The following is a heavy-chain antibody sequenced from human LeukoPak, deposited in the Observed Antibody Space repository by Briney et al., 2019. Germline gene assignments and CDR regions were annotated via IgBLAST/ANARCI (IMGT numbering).Heavy chain of an antibody. CDR1: GFTFSSYD. CDR2: IGTDGDT. Sequence: GGSLRLSCAASGFTFSSYDMHWVRQATGKGLEWVSAIGTDGDTFYPGSVKGRFTISRDNAENSLYLQMNSLRAEDTAVYYCARIGVDAFDIWGQGTMVTVSS. CDR3: ARIGVDAFDI. J-gene: IGHJ3*02. V-gene: IGHV3-13*01.